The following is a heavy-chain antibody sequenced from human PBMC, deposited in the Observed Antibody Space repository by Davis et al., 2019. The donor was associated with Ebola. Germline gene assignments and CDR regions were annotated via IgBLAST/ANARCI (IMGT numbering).Heavy chain of an antibody. CDR2: IGTAGDT. CDR3: AREGYSLYGMDV. CDR1: GFTFSSYD. Sequence: GESLKISCAASGFTFSSYDMHWVRQATGKGLEWVSAIGTAGDTYYPGSVKGRFTISRENAKNSLYLQMNSLRAGDTAVYYCAREGYSLYGMDVWGQGTTVTVSS. V-gene: IGHV3-13*01. J-gene: IGHJ6*02. D-gene: IGHD3-16*02.